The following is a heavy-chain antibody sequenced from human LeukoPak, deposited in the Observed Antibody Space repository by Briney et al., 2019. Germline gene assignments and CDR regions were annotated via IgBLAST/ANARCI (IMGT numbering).Heavy chain of an antibody. CDR2: IYHSGST. Sequence: PSETLSLTCAVSGGSISSGGYSWSWIRQPPGKGLEWIGYIYHSGSTYYNPSLKSRVTISVDRSKNQFSLKLSSVTAADTAVYYCARASKGYYYGMDVWGQGTTVTVSS. D-gene: IGHD4-11*01. J-gene: IGHJ6*02. V-gene: IGHV4-30-2*01. CDR1: GGSISSGGYS. CDR3: ARASKGYYYGMDV.